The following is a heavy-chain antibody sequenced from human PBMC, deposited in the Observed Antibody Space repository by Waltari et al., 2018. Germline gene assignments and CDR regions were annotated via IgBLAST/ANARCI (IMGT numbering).Heavy chain of an antibody. CDR2: ITSSSSFM. D-gene: IGHD2-21*01. Sequence: ELQLVESGGGLVKPGGSLRLPCAASGFTFSSHSMNWVRQAPGKGLEWVASITSSSSFMYYADSLKGRFTISRDNAKNSLFLQMNSLRAEDTALYYCATGRGGGYFDYWGQGTLVTVSS. CDR3: ATGRGGGYFDY. J-gene: IGHJ4*02. CDR1: GFTFSSHS. V-gene: IGHV3-21*02.